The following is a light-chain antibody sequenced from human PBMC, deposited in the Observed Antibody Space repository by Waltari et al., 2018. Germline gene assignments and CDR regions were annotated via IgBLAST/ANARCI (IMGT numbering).Light chain of an antibody. CDR2: SNN. Sequence: QSVLTQPPSASGTPGQRVTISCSGSSSNIGRSIVNWYQQLPGTAPKLLINSNNARPSGVPGRFSGSKSGTSASLAISGLQSEDEADYYCCSYARGDTLVFGGGTMLTVL. J-gene: IGLJ3*02. CDR3: CSYARGDTLV. V-gene: IGLV1-44*01. CDR1: SSNIGRSI.